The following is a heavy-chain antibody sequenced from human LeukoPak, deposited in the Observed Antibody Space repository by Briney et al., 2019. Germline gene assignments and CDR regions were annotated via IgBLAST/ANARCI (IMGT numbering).Heavy chain of an antibody. D-gene: IGHD1-14*01. CDR3: ARQPPQYYGMDV. CDR2: IYTSGST. CDR1: GGSFSNYY. J-gene: IGHJ6*02. Sequence: SETLSLTCSVSGGSFSNYYWSWIRQPAGKGLEWIGRIYTSGSTNYNPSLKSRVTMSVDTSNNQFPLKLTSVTVADMAVYYCARQPPQYYGMDVWGQGTTVTVSS. V-gene: IGHV4-4*07.